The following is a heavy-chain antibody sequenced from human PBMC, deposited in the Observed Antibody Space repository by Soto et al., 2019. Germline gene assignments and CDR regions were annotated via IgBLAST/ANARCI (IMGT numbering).Heavy chain of an antibody. V-gene: IGHV1-46*01. CDR3: GRDNYYAMDV. J-gene: IGHJ6*02. CDR2: INPSGGNT. CDR1: GYTFTTSY. Sequence: QVQLVQSGAEVKKPGASVKVSCKASGYTFTTSYIHWVRQAPGRGLEWMGIINPSGGNTIFAQRFQGRLTVTSDTSTSTVYMELNSLRSEDTAIYYCGRDNYYAMDVWGQGTTVTVSS.